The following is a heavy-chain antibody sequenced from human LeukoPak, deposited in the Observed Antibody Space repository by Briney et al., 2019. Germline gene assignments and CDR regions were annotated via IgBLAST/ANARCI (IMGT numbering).Heavy chain of an antibody. Sequence: ASMKVSCKASGYTSTSYGISWVRQAPGQGLEWMGWINSYNGNTNYAQKVQGRVTMTTDTSTSTVYMELRSLRSDDTAVYYCARDIGYCSGGSCRYWFDPWGQGTLVTVSS. J-gene: IGHJ5*02. CDR3: ARDIGYCSGGSCRYWFDP. D-gene: IGHD2-15*01. CDR2: INSYNGNT. V-gene: IGHV1-18*01. CDR1: GYTSTSYG.